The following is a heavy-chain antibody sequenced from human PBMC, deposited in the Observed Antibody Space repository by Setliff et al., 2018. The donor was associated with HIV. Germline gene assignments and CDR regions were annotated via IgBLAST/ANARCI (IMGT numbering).Heavy chain of an antibody. J-gene: IGHJ4*02. Sequence: GGSLRLSCEASGFTLRSYAMYWVRQAPGKGLEWVAGISSSSDSIYYADSVRGRFTVSRDNAKNSLYLQMNVLRAEDTAVYYCATDVDTATVFWGSHYLDYWGQGTLVTVSS. CDR1: GFTLRSYA. D-gene: IGHD5-18*01. CDR3: ATDVDTATVFWGSHYLDY. CDR2: ISSSSDSI. V-gene: IGHV3-21*01.